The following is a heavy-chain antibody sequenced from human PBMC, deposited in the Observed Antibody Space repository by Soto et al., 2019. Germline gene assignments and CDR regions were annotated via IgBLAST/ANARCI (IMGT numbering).Heavy chain of an antibody. V-gene: IGHV3-74*01. CDR2: INSDGSST. CDR3: AKDHGHYDILTGYNWFDP. D-gene: IGHD3-9*01. J-gene: IGHJ5*02. CDR1: GFTFSSYW. Sequence: PGGSLRLSCAASGFTFSSYWMHWVRQAPGKGLVWVSRINSDGSSTSYADSVKGRFTISRDNSKNTLYLQMNSLRAEDTAVYYCAKDHGHYDILTGYNWFDPWGQGTLVTVSS.